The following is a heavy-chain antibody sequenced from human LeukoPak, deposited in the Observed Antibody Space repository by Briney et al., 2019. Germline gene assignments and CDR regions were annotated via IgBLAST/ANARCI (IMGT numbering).Heavy chain of an antibody. CDR2: ISGSGGST. D-gene: IGHD5-24*01. Sequence: GGSLRLSCAASGFTFSSYAMSWVRQAPGKGLEWVSAISGSGGSTYYADSVKGRFTISRDNSKNTLYLQMNSLRAEDTAVYYCAKDFYYRRDGYNLDYWGQGTLVTVSS. V-gene: IGHV3-23*01. J-gene: IGHJ4*02. CDR3: AKDFYYRRDGYNLDY. CDR1: GFTFSSYA.